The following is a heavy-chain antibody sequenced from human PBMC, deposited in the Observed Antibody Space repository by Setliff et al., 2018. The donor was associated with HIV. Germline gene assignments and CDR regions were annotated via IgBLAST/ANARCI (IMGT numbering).Heavy chain of an antibody. CDR2: ITSSSDTI. CDR1: GFPFSSYS. Sequence: PGGSLRLSCAASGFPFSSYSMGWVRQAPGKGLEWVSYITSSSDTIYYAASVKGRSTISRDNSKNTLYLELDSLTADDTAVYYCTTSPLPGSSDYIWGSDYFDYWGQGALVTVSS. CDR3: TTSPLPGSSDYIWGSDYFDY. V-gene: IGHV3-48*01. J-gene: IGHJ4*02. D-gene: IGHD3-16*01.